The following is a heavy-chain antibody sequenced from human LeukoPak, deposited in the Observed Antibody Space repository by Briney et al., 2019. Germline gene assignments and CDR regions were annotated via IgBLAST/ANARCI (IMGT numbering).Heavy chain of an antibody. CDR2: IYYSGST. J-gene: IGHJ4*02. D-gene: IGHD3-16*01. CDR1: GGSISSHY. CDR3: AREGGGGPYYFDY. V-gene: IGHV4-59*11. Sequence: SETLSLTCTVSGGSISSHYWSWIRQPPGKGLEWIGYIYYSGSTNYNPSLKSRVTISVDTSKNQFSLKLSSVTAADTAVYYSAREGGGGPYYFDYWGQGTLVTVSS.